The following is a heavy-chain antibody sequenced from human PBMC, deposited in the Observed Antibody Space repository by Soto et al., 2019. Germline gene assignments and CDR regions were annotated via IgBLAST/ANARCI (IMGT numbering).Heavy chain of an antibody. D-gene: IGHD2-8*02. CDR1: GASTSSENW. CDR2: IYHSGAT. V-gene: IGHV4-4*02. Sequence: QVQLQESGPALVKPSGTLSLACTVSGASTSSENWWSWVRQAPGKGLEWIGEIYHSGATHYSPSLKSRVTISLDKSKNQFFLKLDSVTAADSAVYYCARDAGASHYYGMDVWGQGTKVTVS. CDR3: ARDAGASHYYGMDV. J-gene: IGHJ6*02.